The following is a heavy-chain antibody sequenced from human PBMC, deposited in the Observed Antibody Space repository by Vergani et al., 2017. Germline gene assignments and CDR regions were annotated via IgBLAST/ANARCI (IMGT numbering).Heavy chain of an antibody. CDR1: GGSFSGYY. D-gene: IGHD6-19*01. CDR2: INHSGST. V-gene: IGHV4-34*01. J-gene: IGHJ4*02. CDR3: ARGQWLVLD. Sequence: QVQLQQWGARLLKPSETLSLTCAVYGGSFSGYYWSWIRQPPGKGLEWIGEINHSGSTNYNPSLKSRVTISVDTSKNQFSLKLSAVTAADTAVYYCARGQWLVLDWGQGTLVTVSS.